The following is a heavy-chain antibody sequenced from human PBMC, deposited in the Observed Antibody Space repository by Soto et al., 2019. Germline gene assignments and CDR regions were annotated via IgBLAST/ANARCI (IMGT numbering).Heavy chain of an antibody. CDR2: IIPIFGTA. CDR3: ARDRMGGSGWPGGDY. D-gene: IGHD6-19*01. Sequence: QVQLVQSGAEVKKPGSSVKVSCKASGGTFSSYAISWVRQAPGQGLEWMGGIIPIFGTANYAQKFQGRVTITADESTSTAYMELSSRRSEDTAVYYCARDRMGGSGWPGGDYWGQGTLVTVSS. CDR1: GGTFSSYA. V-gene: IGHV1-69*12. J-gene: IGHJ4*02.